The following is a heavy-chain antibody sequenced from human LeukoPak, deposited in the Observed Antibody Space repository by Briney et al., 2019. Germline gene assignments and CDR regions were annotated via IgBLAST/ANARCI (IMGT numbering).Heavy chain of an antibody. CDR1: GFPFDDYA. J-gene: IGHJ4*02. V-gene: IGHV3-9*01. Sequence: GGSLTLSCAASGFPFDDYAMHWVRQAPGKGLEWVSDISWNSGSIGYADSVKGRFTISRDNAKNSLYLQMNSLRAEDTALYYCATSRDGYNYLSGGIFDYWGQGTLVTVSS. CDR2: ISWNSGSI. CDR3: ATSRDGYNYLSGGIFDY. D-gene: IGHD5-24*01.